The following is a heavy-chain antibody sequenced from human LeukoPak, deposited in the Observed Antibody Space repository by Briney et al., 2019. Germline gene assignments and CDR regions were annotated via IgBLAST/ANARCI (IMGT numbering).Heavy chain of an antibody. CDR1: GGSFSGYY. D-gene: IGHD6-19*01. V-gene: IGHV4-34*01. J-gene: IGHJ4*02. Sequence: KPSETLSLTCAVYGGSFSGYYWSWIRQPPGKGLEWIGEINHSGSTNYNPSLKSRVTISVDTSKNQFSLKPSSVTAADTAVYYCASPVTGYSSGWYSTDYWGQGTLVTVSS. CDR2: INHSGST. CDR3: ASPVTGYSSGWYSTDY.